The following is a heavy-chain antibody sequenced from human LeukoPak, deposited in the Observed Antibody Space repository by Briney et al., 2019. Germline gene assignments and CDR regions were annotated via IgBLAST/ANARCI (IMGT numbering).Heavy chain of an antibody. CDR2: INPNSGGA. J-gene: IGHJ3*02. CDR1: GYTFTSYG. D-gene: IGHD3-22*01. V-gene: IGHV1-2*02. CDR3: ARGGDYYDSSGYYDDAFDI. Sequence: ASVKVSCKASGYTFTSYGISWVRQAPGQGLEWMGWINPNSGGANYAQKFQGRVTMTRDTSISTAYMELTRLRSDDTAVYYCARGGDYYDSSGYYDDAFDIWGRGTKVTVSS.